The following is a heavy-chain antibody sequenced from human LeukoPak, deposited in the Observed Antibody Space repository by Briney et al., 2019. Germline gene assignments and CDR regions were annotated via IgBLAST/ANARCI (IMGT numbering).Heavy chain of an antibody. CDR1: GFTFSSYG. J-gene: IGHJ4*02. CDR2: ISYDGSNK. V-gene: IGHV3-30*03. D-gene: IGHD6-19*01. Sequence: PGGSLRLSCAASGFTFSSYGMHWVRQAPGEGLEWVAVISYDGSNKYYADSVKGRFTISRDNAKNSLYLQMNSLRAEDTAVYYCASVSGWYRAADYWGQGTLVTVSS. CDR3: ASVSGWYRAADY.